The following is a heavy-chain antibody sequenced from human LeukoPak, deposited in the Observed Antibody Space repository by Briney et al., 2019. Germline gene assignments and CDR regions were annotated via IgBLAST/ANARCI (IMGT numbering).Heavy chain of an antibody. J-gene: IGHJ4*02. CDR3: VKDKWIDH. Sequence: PGGSLRLSCLVSGFXFSSYTMHWVRQAPGKGLEYVSSININGGRTYYADPVKGRFTISRDNSKNTLYLQMSSLRTEDTAVYYCVKDKWIDHWGQGTLVTVSS. CDR1: GFXFSSYT. V-gene: IGHV3-64D*09. D-gene: IGHD2-8*01. CDR2: ININGGRT.